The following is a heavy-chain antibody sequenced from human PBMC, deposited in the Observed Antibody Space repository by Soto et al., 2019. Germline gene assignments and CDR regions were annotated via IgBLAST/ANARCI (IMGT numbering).Heavy chain of an antibody. Sequence: PSETLSHTCAVSGGSISTSNWWSWVLQPPGKGLEWIGEIYHSGSTNYNPSLKSRVTISVDKSKNQFSLKLSSVTAADTAVYYCARGYCFSTSCYFDGYYYGMDVWGQGTTVTVSS. CDR2: IYHSGST. J-gene: IGHJ6*02. V-gene: IGHV4-4*02. CDR1: GGSISTSNW. CDR3: ARGYCFSTSCYFDGYYYGMDV. D-gene: IGHD2-2*01.